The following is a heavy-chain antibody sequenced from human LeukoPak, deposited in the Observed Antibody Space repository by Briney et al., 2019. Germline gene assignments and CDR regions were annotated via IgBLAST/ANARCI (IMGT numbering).Heavy chain of an antibody. CDR3: ARGTITTVTDS. CDR1: GENFSIYF. V-gene: IGHV4-34*01. CDR2: INHGGST. Sequence: SETLSLTCAVYGENFSIYFYSWIRQPPGKGLEWIGEINHGGSTSYNPSLKSRVTISVDTSKNQFSLRLSSVTAADTAMYYCARGTITTVTDSWGPGTLVTVSS. D-gene: IGHD4-17*01. J-gene: IGHJ4*02.